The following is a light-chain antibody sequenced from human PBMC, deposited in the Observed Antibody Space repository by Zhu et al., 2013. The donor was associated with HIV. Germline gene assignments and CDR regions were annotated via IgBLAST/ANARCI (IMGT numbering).Light chain of an antibody. Sequence: DIVMSQSPDSLAVSLGERATINCKSSQSVLYSSNNKNYLAWYQQKPGQPPKLLIYWASTRESGVPDRFSGSGSGTDFTLTISSLQAEDVAVYYCLQYLRVPVSFGGGTKVEIK. V-gene: IGKV4-1*01. CDR2: WAS. J-gene: IGKJ4*01. CDR3: LQYLRVPVS. CDR1: QSVLYSSNNKNY.